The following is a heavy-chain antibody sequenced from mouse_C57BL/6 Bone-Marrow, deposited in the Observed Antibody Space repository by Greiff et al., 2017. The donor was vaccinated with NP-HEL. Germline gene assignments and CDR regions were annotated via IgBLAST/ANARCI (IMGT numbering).Heavy chain of an antibody. D-gene: IGHD2-4*01. CDR3: ENRGIYYDYAWFAY. CDR1: GYAFTNYL. J-gene: IGHJ3*01. Sequence: VQLVESGAELVRPGTSVKVSCKASGYAFTNYLIEWVKQRPGQGLEWIGVINPGSGGTNYNEKFKGKATLTADKSTSTAYMQLSSLTSEDSAVYFCENRGIYYDYAWFAYWGQGTLVTVSA. CDR2: INPGSGGT. V-gene: IGHV1-54*01.